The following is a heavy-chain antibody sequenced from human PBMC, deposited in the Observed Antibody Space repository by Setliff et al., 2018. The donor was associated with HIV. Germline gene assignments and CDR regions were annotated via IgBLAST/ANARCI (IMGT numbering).Heavy chain of an antibody. V-gene: IGHV1-46*02. D-gene: IGHD3-10*01. CDR2: INPSVGST. J-gene: IGHJ4*02. CDR3: AREYDVLLWIGSQYGRGNLDS. Sequence: ASVKVSCKASGYTFNGYYIHWLRQAPGQGLEWMGIINPSVGSTSYAQKFQGRVTMTRDTSTSTVYMELSSLRSEDTAVYYCAREYDVLLWIGSQYGRGNLDSWGQGTPVTVSS. CDR1: GYTFNGYY.